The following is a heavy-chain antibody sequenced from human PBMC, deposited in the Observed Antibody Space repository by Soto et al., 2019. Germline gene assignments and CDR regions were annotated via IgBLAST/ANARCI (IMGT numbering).Heavy chain of an antibody. CDR1: SGSISDCY. Sequence: SETLSLTCTVSSGSISDCYWSWIRQPPGKGLEWIGYIYSSGNTNYNPSLKSRVTISVDPSKNQFSLTLSSVTAADTAVYYCARAGSGYFYAAHWGQGSLVTVSS. V-gene: IGHV4-59*01. CDR2: IYSSGNT. J-gene: IGHJ4*02. D-gene: IGHD3-22*01. CDR3: ARAGSGYFYAAH.